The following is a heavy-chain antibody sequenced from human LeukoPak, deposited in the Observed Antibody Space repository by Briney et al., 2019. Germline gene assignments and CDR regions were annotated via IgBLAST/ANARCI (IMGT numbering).Heavy chain of an antibody. CDR2: INSDGSNT. D-gene: IGHD6-6*01. J-gene: IGHJ5*02. CDR3: ARTGIAARPTVWFDP. V-gene: IGHV3-74*01. CDR1: GFTFSNYW. Sequence: GGSLRLSCAASGFTFSNYWMHWVRQAPGKGLVWVSSINSDGSNTNYAGSVKGRFSISRDNAKNTLYLQMNSLRAEDTAVYYCARTGIAARPTVWFDPWGQGTLVTVSS.